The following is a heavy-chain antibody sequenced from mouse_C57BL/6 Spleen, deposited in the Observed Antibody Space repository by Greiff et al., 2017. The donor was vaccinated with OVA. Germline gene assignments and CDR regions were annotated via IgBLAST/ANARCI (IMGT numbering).Heavy chain of an antibody. J-gene: IGHJ1*03. Sequence: EVQLQQSGPELVKPGASVKISCKASGYTFTDYYMNWVKQSHGKSLEWIGDINPNNGGTSYNQKFKGKATLTVDKSSSTAYMELRSLTSEDSAVNYCARGDYYGSGGYFDVWGTGTTVTVSS. CDR3: ARGDYYGSGGYFDV. CDR1: GYTFTDYY. V-gene: IGHV1-26*01. D-gene: IGHD1-1*01. CDR2: INPNNGGT.